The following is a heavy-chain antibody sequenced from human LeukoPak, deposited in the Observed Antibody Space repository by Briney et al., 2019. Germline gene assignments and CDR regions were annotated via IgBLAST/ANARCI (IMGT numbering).Heavy chain of an antibody. V-gene: IGHV1-2*02. J-gene: IGHJ4*02. D-gene: IGHD3-22*01. CDR3: ARGRNYYDSSSFDY. Sequence: ASVKVSCKASGYTLTGYYMHWVRQAPGQGLEWMGWINPNSGGTNYAQKFQGRVTMTRDTSISTAYMELSRLRSDDTAVYYCARGRNYYDSSSFDYWGQGTLVTVSS. CDR2: INPNSGGT. CDR1: GYTLTGYY.